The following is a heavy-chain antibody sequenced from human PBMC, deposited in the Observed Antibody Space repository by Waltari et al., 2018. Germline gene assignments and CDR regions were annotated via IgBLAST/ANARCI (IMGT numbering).Heavy chain of an antibody. Sequence: EVQLVESGGRLVQPGRSLRLPCTGSGFLFGDDAMSWFRKAPGKGLEWVGFVRSQAYGGTADYAASVKGRFSISRDDYRNVAYLQMNSLKIEDTAMYYCSRESRPYDLNRDYWGQGTLVTVSS. CDR1: GFLFGDDA. V-gene: IGHV3-49*03. CDR2: VRSQAYGGTA. CDR3: SRESRPYDLNRDY. J-gene: IGHJ4*02. D-gene: IGHD3-16*01.